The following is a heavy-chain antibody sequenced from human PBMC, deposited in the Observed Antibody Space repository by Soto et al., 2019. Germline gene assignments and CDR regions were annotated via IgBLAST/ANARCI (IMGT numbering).Heavy chain of an antibody. J-gene: IGHJ4*02. CDR3: ARLGTMAEPDG. V-gene: IGHV5-51*01. CDR1: AYSFTSYW. CDR2: IYPGDSET. D-gene: IGHD1-7*01. Sequence: GESLKISCQGSAYSFTSYWIGWVRQMPGKGLEWMGIIYPGDSETRYSPPFEGQVTISVDKSTSTAYLQWGSLKASDTAMYYCARLGTMAEPDGWGQGTLVTVSS.